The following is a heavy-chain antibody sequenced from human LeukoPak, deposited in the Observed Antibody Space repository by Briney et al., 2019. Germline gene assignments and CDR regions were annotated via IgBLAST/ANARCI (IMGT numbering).Heavy chain of an antibody. CDR3: ARGVTMVRGVPPNWFDP. D-gene: IGHD3-10*01. J-gene: IGHJ5*02. Sequence: SETLSLTCTVSGGSISSGDYYWSWIRQPPGKGLEWIRYIYYSGNTYYNPSLKSRITISVDTSKNQFSLKLSSVTAADTAVYYCARGVTMVRGVPPNWFDPWGQGTLVTGSS. CDR1: GGSISSGDYY. V-gene: IGHV4-30-4*08. CDR2: IYYSGNT.